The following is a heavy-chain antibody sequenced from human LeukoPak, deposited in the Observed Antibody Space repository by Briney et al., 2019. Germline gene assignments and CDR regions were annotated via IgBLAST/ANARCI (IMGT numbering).Heavy chain of an antibody. V-gene: IGHV4-34*01. CDR2: INHSGST. CDR1: GGSFSGYY. Sequence: SETLSLTCAVYGGSFSGYYWCSIRQPPGKGLGWIGEINHSGSTNYNPSLKSRVTISVDTSKNQFSLKLSSVTAADTAVYYCARGIAVTTLSYFDYWGQGTLVTVSS. CDR3: ARGIAVTTLSYFDY. J-gene: IGHJ4*02. D-gene: IGHD4-17*01.